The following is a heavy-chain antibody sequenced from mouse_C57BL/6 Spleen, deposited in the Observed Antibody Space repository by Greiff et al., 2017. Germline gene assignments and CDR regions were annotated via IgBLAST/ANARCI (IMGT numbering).Heavy chain of an antibody. CDR2: FYPGSGSI. D-gene: IGHD1-1*01. CDR3: ARHRSYYYAMDY. CDR1: GYTFTEYT. J-gene: IGHJ4*01. Sequence: QVQLQRSGAELVKPGASVKLSCKASGYTFTEYTIHWVKQRSGQGLEWIGWFYPGSGSIKYNEKFKDKATLTADKSSSTVYMELSTVTSEDSAVYFCARHRSYYYAMDYWGQGTSVTVSS. V-gene: IGHV1-62-2*01.